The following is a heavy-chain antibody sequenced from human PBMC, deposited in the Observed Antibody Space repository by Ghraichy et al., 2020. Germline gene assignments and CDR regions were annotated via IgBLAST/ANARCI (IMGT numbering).Heavy chain of an antibody. V-gene: IGHV3-48*02. CDR1: GFTFSSYN. CDR2: ISSSSSTI. J-gene: IGHJ5*02. Sequence: GGSLRLSCAASGFTFSSYNMNWVRQAPGKGLEWVSYISSSSSTIYYADSVKGRFTISRDNAKNSLYLQMNSLRDEDTAVYYCARTSRVTIFGVVENWFDPWGQGTLVTVSS. CDR3: ARTSRVTIFGVVENWFDP. D-gene: IGHD3-3*01.